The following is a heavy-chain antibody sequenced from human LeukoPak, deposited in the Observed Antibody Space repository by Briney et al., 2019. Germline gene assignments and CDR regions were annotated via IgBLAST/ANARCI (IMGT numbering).Heavy chain of an antibody. D-gene: IGHD6-13*01. CDR2: MSYDGSNN. CDR3: ARGEVPSTSWYTIDY. J-gene: IGHJ4*02. CDR1: GFTFLNYA. Sequence: GGSLRLSCAASGFTFLNYAVHWVRQAPGKGLEWVAVMSYDGSNNYYADSVKGRFTISRDNSKNTLYLQMNSLRPEDTAVYYCARGEVPSTSWYTIDYWGQGTLVTVSS. V-gene: IGHV3-30-3*01.